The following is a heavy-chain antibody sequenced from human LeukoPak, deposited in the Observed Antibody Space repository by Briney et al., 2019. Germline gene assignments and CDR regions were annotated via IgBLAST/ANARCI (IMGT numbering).Heavy chain of an antibody. V-gene: IGHV3-21*01. CDR1: GFTFSSYS. CDR3: ARMDYTIQSFDY. CDR2: ISSSSSYI. J-gene: IGHJ4*02. Sequence: PGGSLRLSCAASGFTFSSYSMNWVRQAPGKGLEWVSSISSSSSYIYYADSVKGRFTISRDNAKNSLYLQMNSLRAEDTAVYYCARMDYTIQSFDYWGQGTLVTVSS. D-gene: IGHD4-11*01.